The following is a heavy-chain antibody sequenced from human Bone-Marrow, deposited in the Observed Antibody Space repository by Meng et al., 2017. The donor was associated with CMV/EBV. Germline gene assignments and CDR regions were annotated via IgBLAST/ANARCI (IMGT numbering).Heavy chain of an antibody. CDR3: ARWDGYNSNTFDY. V-gene: IGHV1-2*02. D-gene: IGHD5-24*01. CDR1: GYTFTGYY. CDR2: INPNSGGT. Sequence: ASVKVSCKASGYTFTGYYMHWVRQAPGQGLEWMGWINPNSGGTNYAQKFQGRVTMTRDTSISTAYMELSRLRSDDTAVYYCARWDGYNSNTFDYWGQGTLVTVS. J-gene: IGHJ4*02.